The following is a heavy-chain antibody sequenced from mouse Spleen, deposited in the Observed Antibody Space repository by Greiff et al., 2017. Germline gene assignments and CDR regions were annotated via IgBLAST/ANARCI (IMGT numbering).Heavy chain of an antibody. CDR3: ARRGGSSYWFFDV. CDR1: GYAFSSYW. D-gene: IGHD1-1*01. Sequence: QVQLLQSGAELVKPGASVKISCKASGYAFSSYWMNWVKQRPGKGLEWIGQIYPGDGDTNYNGKFKGKATLTADKSSSTAYMQLSSLTSEDSAVYFCARRGGSSYWFFDVWGTGTTVTVSS. J-gene: IGHJ1*03. V-gene: IGHV1-80*01. CDR2: IYPGDGDT.